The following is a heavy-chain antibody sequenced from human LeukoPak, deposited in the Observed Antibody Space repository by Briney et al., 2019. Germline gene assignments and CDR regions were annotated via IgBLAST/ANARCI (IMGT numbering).Heavy chain of an antibody. Sequence: GGSLRLSCAASGFTFSSYGMSWVRQAPGKGLEWVANIKQDGSEKYYVDSVKGRFTISRDNAKNSLYLQMNSLRAEDTAVYYCARDRGSSYYFDYWGQGTLVTVSS. CDR3: ARDRGSSYYFDY. CDR1: GFTFSSYG. CDR2: IKQDGSEK. D-gene: IGHD6-6*01. J-gene: IGHJ4*02. V-gene: IGHV3-7*01.